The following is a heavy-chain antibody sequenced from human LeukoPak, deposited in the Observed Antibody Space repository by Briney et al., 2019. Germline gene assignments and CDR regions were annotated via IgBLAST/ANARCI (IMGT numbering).Heavy chain of an antibody. Sequence: SETLSLTRAVYGGSFSGYYWSWIRQPPGKGLEWIGEINHSGSTNNSPSLKGRVTISIDTSKNQFSLKVSSVTAADTAVYYCARKVANRRTFGYSETIYNSYYYMDVWGKGTTVTVSS. J-gene: IGHJ6*03. V-gene: IGHV4-34*01. CDR1: GGSFSGYY. CDR3: ARKVANRRTFGYSETIYNSYYYMDV. D-gene: IGHD5-24*01. CDR2: INHSGST.